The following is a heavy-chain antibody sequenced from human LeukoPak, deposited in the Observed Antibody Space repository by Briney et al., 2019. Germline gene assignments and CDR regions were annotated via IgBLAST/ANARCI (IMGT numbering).Heavy chain of an antibody. CDR3: ARTRDSSFGAWYYFDY. CDR2: INPNSGGT. J-gene: IGHJ4*02. Sequence: ASVKVSCKASGYTFTSYDINWVRQATGQGLEWMGWINPNSGGTNYAQKFQGRVTMTRDTSISTAYMELSRLRSDDTAVYYCARTRDSSFGAWYYFDYWGQGTLVTVSS. V-gene: IGHV1-2*02. D-gene: IGHD3-22*01. CDR1: GYTFTSYD.